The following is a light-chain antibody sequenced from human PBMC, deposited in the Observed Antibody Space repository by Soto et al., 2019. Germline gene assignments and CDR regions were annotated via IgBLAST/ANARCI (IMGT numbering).Light chain of an antibody. Sequence: DIQITQSPSSVSASVGDRVTITCRASQAISTWLAWYQQKPGKAPKLLIYAASNLQTGVQTRFSGTGSGTDFTLTISSLQHEDFATQYCQQANSLPQTFGQGTKVEIK. CDR1: QAISTW. CDR2: AAS. V-gene: IGKV1D-12*01. CDR3: QQANSLPQT. J-gene: IGKJ1*01.